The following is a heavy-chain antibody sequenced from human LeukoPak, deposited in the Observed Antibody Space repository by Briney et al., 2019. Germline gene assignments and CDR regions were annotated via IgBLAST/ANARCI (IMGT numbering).Heavy chain of an antibody. V-gene: IGHV3-30*18. CDR1: GFTFSSYG. J-gene: IGHJ6*02. CDR3: AKEARYCSSTSCYEGGYYYYGMDV. D-gene: IGHD2-2*01. CDR2: ISYDGSNK. Sequence: GGSLRLSCAASGFTFSSYGMHWVRQAPGKGLEWVAVISYDGSNKYYADSVKGRFTISRDNSKNTLYLQMNSLRAEDTAVYYCAKEARYCSSTSCYEGGYYYYGMDVWGQGTTVTVSS.